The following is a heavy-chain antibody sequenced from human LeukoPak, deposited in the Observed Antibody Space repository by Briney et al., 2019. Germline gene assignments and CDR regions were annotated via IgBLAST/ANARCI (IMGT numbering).Heavy chain of an antibody. CDR2: IIPIFGTA. CDR3: ARGRMGFGELSVYYMDV. Sequence: SVKVSCKASGGTFSSYAISWVRQAPGQGLEWMGGIIPIFGTANYAQKFQGRVTITADKSTSTAYMELSSLRSEDTAVYYCARGRMGFGELSVYYMDVWGKGTTVTVSS. J-gene: IGHJ6*03. CDR1: GGTFSSYA. V-gene: IGHV1-69*06. D-gene: IGHD3-10*01.